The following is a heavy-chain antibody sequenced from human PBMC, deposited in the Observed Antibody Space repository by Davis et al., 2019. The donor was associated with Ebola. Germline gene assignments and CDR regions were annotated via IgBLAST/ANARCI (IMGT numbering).Heavy chain of an antibody. D-gene: IGHD3-9*01. Sequence: GESLKISCAASGFTVSSNYMSWVRQAPGKGLEWVSVIYSGGSTYYADSVKGRFTISRDNSKNTLYLQMNSLRAEDTAVYYCARDQYDILTGYLGYWGQGTLVTVSS. CDR3: ARDQYDILTGYLGY. CDR2: IYSGGST. CDR1: GFTVSSNY. V-gene: IGHV3-53*05. J-gene: IGHJ4*02.